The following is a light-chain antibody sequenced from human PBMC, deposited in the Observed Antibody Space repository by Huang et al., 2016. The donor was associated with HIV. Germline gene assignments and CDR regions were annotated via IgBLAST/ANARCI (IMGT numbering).Light chain of an antibody. CDR1: QSVRSI. J-gene: IGKJ4*01. CDR2: GAS. V-gene: IGKV3-15*01. Sequence: IVMTQSPASLSVSPGETATLSCRASQSVRSILAWYQQKPGQAPRLLIYGASTRATGIPARFSGSGSGTEFTLTINSLKSEDFAVYYCQQYDDWPLTFGGGTKVEMK. CDR3: QQYDDWPLT.